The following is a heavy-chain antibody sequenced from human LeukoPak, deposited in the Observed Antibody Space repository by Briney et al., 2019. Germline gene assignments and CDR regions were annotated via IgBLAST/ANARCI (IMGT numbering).Heavy chain of an antibody. CDR3: ARDHYYDSSGYYGYPAA. D-gene: IGHD3-22*01. CDR2: GSNN. Sequence: GSNNYYADSVKGRFTISRDNSKNTLYLQMNSLRAEDTAVYYCARDHYYDSSGYYGYPAAWGQGTLVTVSS. J-gene: IGHJ4*02. V-gene: IGHV3-30-3*01.